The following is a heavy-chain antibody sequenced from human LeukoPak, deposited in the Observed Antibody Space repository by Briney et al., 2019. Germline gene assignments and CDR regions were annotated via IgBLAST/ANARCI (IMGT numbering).Heavy chain of an antibody. CDR3: AKEIYYGSGSYGDY. J-gene: IGHJ4*02. D-gene: IGHD3-10*01. Sequence: PGGSLRLSCAASGYTFSSYGMHWVGQAPGKGLEWVSVISSDGSNKHYADSVKGRFTVYRDNSKNTLYLQMNSLRPEDTAVYYCAKEIYYGSGSYGDYWGQGTLVTVSS. CDR2: ISSDGSNK. V-gene: IGHV3-30*18. CDR1: GYTFSSYG.